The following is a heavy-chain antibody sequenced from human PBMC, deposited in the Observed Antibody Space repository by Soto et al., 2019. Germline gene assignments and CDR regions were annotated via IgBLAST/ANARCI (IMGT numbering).Heavy chain of an antibody. CDR1: VVSMSSRGYY. V-gene: IGHV4-39*01. Sequence: TLSLICTVAVVSMSSRGYYWGWIRQPPGRGLEWIGTIYYSGSTYYNLSLKSRVTISVDTSKDQFSLKLSSVTAADTAVYYCATSNWFDPWGQG. CDR3: ATSNWFDP. CDR2: IYYSGST. J-gene: IGHJ5*02.